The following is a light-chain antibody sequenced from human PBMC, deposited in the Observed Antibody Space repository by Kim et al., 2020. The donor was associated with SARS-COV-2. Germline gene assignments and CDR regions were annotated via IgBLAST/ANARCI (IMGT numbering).Light chain of an antibody. V-gene: IGLV3-25*03. Sequence: SVSPGQTARITCSGDALPKQYAYWYQQKPGQAPVLVIYKDSERPSGIPERFSGSSSGTTVTLTISGVQAVDEADYYCQSADSSGHVFGTGTKVTVL. CDR3: QSADSSGHV. CDR1: ALPKQY. CDR2: KDS. J-gene: IGLJ1*01.